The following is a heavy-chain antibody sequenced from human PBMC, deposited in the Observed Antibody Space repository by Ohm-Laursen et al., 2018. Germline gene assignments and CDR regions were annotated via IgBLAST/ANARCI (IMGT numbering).Heavy chain of an antibody. J-gene: IGHJ4*02. CDR1: GFSFSGAW. Sequence: GSLRLSCAAPGFSFSGAWMHWVRHAPGKGLVWVSRINSDGSSTSYADSVKGRFTISRDNAKNTLYLQMNSLRAEDTAVYYCALTIMGYWGQGTLVTVSS. CDR2: INSDGSST. V-gene: IGHV3-74*01. CDR3: ALTIMGY. D-gene: IGHD3-9*01.